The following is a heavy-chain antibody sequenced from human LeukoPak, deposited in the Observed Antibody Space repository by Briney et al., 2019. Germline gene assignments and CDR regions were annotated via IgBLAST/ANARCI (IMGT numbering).Heavy chain of an antibody. Sequence: PGGSLRLSCAASGFTFSDYYMSWIRQAPGKGLEWVANIKQDGSEKYYVDSVKGRFTISRDNAKNSLYLQMNSLRAEDTAVYYCARLFTGRVIVGATTGYYYYYMDVWGKGTTVTVSS. J-gene: IGHJ6*03. CDR2: IKQDGSEK. CDR3: ARLFTGRVIVGATTGYYYYYMDV. D-gene: IGHD1-26*01. V-gene: IGHV3-7*01. CDR1: GFTFSDYY.